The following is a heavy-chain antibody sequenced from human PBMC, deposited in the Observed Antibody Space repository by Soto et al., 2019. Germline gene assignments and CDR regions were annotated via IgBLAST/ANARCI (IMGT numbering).Heavy chain of an antibody. D-gene: IGHD3-10*01. Sequence: QVQLQQSGPGLVKPSQTLSLTCAISGDSVSSNSAAWNWIRQSPSRGLEWLGRTYYRSKWYNDYAVSVKSRITINPDTSKNQFSLQLNSVTPEDTAVCYCARVVGVVRGRATRKVGWFDPWGQGTLVTVSS. CDR2: TYYRSKWYN. J-gene: IGHJ5*02. CDR1: GDSVSSNSAA. V-gene: IGHV6-1*01. CDR3: ARVVGVVRGRATRKVGWFDP.